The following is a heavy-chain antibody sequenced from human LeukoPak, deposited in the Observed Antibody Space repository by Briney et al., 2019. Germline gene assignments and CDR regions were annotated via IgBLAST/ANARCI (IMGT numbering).Heavy chain of an antibody. J-gene: IGHJ4*02. CDR1: GFTFSSHA. V-gene: IGHV3-23*01. CDR2: ISGSGNSI. CDR3: AKGPYCSSSSCYTIGSFDF. Sequence: GGSLRLSCAESGFTFSSHAMSWVRQAPGKGLEWVSAISGSGNSIYYADSVRGRFTISRDNSKNMVYLQMNSLRADDTALYYCAKGPYCSSSSCYTIGSFDFWGQGTLVTVSS. D-gene: IGHD2-2*02.